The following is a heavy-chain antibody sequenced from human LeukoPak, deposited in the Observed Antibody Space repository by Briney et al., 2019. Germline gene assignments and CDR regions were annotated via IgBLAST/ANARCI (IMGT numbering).Heavy chain of an antibody. V-gene: IGHV3-23*01. CDR3: ARDQSVTNYYYGMDV. CDR2: IKGGGDST. J-gene: IGHJ6*02. Sequence: GGSLRLSCAASGFAFRSYAMSWVRQAPGKGLEWVSSIKGGGDSTDYADSVKGRFTISRANSENTLYLQMNSLRAEDTAIYYCARDQSVTNYYYGMDVWGQGTTVTVSS. CDR1: GFAFRSYA. D-gene: IGHD4-17*01.